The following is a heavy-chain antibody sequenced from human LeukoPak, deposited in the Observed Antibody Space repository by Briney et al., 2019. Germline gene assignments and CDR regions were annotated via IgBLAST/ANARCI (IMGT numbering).Heavy chain of an antibody. CDR2: INDSGST. J-gene: IGHJ4*02. CDR3: ARGKTQVTATLQKLHYFDY. D-gene: IGHD2-21*02. Sequence: SETLSLTCAVYGGSFSGYYWSWIRQPPGKGLEWIGEINDSGSTNSNPSLKSRVTISVDTSKNEFSLQLTSVTAADTAVYYCARGKTQVTATLQKLHYFDYWGQGTLVTVSS. V-gene: IGHV4-34*01. CDR1: GGSFSGYY.